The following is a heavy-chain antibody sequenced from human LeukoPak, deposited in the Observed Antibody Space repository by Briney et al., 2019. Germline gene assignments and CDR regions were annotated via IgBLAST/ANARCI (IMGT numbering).Heavy chain of an antibody. J-gene: IGHJ4*02. V-gene: IGHV3-30*02. CDR1: GFTFSSYG. CDR3: AKDSGDILTGYQVDY. CDR2: IQYDGNNK. Sequence: PGGSLRLSCAASGFTFSSYGMHWVRQAPGKGLEWVAFIQYDGNNKYYADSVKGRFTISRDNSKNTLYLQMNSLRAEDTAVYYCAKDSGDILTGYQVDYWGQGTLVTVSS. D-gene: IGHD3-9*01.